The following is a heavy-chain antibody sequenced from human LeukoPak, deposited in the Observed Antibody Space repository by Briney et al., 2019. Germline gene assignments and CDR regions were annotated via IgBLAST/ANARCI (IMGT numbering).Heavy chain of an antibody. D-gene: IGHD1-26*01. V-gene: IGHV4-59*01. Sequence: SETLSLTCTVLGASTNNYYWSWIRQPPGKGLEWIGYIYYNGHTDYNPSLKSQIIISVDTSKNQFSLKLTSVTAADTAVYYCARGGTYSGDNWFDPWGQGTLVTVSS. J-gene: IGHJ5*02. CDR3: ARGGTYSGDNWFDP. CDR2: IYYNGHT. CDR1: GASTNNYY.